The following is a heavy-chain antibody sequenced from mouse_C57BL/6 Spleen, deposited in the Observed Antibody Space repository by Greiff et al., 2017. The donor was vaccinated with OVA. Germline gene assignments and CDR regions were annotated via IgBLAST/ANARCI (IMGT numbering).Heavy chain of an antibody. J-gene: IGHJ4*01. D-gene: IGHD1-1*01. CDR2: IRNKANNHAT. CDR3: TRLLRYYYAMDY. CDR1: GFTFSDAW. V-gene: IGHV6-6*01. Sequence: DVQLQESGGGLVQPGGSMKLSCAASGFTFSDAWMDWVRQSPEKGLEWVAEIRNKANNHATYYAESVKGRFTISRDDSKSSVYLQMNSLRAEDTGIYYCTRLLRYYYAMDYWGQGTSVTVSS.